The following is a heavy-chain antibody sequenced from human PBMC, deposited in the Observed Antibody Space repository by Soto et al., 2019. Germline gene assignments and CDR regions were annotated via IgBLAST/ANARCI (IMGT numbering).Heavy chain of an antibody. CDR3: ARGDYHDTSGPFSDAFDV. J-gene: IGHJ3*01. D-gene: IGHD3-22*01. CDR1: GFTFSSYW. Sequence: GGSLRLSCAASGFTFSSYWMSWVRQAPGKGLEWVANIKQDGSHKWYGDSVKGRFTISRDNTKNSLYLQMNSLRAEDTAVYYCARGDYHDTSGPFSDAFDVWGQGTMVTVSS. CDR2: IKQDGSHK. V-gene: IGHV3-7*04.